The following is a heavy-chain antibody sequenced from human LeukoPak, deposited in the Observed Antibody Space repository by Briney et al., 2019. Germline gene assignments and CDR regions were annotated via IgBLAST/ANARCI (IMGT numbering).Heavy chain of an antibody. J-gene: IGHJ3*02. V-gene: IGHV1-8*01. CDR3: ARGSGYSSSCLLGAFDI. D-gene: IGHD6-13*01. CDR1: GYTFTSYD. Sequence: ASVEVSCKASGYTFTSYDINWVRQATGQGLEWMGWMNPNSGNTGYAQKFQGRVTMTRNTSISTAYMELSSLRSEDTAVYYCARGSGYSSSCLLGAFDIWGQGTMVTVSS. CDR2: MNPNSGNT.